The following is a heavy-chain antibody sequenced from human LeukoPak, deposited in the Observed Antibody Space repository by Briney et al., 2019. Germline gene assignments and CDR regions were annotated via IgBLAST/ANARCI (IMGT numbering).Heavy chain of an antibody. J-gene: IGHJ5*02. CDR2: ISFDGSNK. D-gene: IGHD3-16*01. Sequence: GGSLRLSCAASGFTFSSYTIHWVRQPPGKGLEWVAVISFDGSNKYYADSVKGRFTISRDNSKNTLYLQMNSLRAEDTAVYYCAREELGSGLGFDPWGQGTLVTVSS. V-gene: IGHV3-30-3*01. CDR1: GFTFSSYT. CDR3: AREELGSGLGFDP.